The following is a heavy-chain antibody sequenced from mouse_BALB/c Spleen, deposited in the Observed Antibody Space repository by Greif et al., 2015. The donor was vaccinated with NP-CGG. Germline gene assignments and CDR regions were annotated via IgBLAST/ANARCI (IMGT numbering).Heavy chain of an antibody. CDR3: ASRGLGSSAY. J-gene: IGHJ3*01. CDR1: GYAFTNYL. CDR2: INPGSGGT. Sequence: VQLQQSGAELVRPGTSVKVSCKASGYAFTNYLIEWVKQRPGQGLEWIGVINPGSGGTNYNEKFKGKATLTADKSSSTAYMQLSSLTSDDSAVYFCASRGLGSSAYWGQGTLVTVSA. D-gene: IGHD3-3*01. V-gene: IGHV1-54*01.